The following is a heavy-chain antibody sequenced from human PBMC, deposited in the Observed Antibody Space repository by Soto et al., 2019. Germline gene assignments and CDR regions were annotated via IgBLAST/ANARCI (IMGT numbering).Heavy chain of an antibody. J-gene: IGHJ4*02. CDR3: ARTNRGQGFDF. Sequence: RQPPGKGLEWIGYIYDSESASYNPSLKSRVTMSLDTSNNQFSLKLTSVTAADTAVYYCARTNRGQGFDFWGQGTLVTVSS. D-gene: IGHD3-16*02. V-gene: IGHV4-59*08. CDR2: IYDSESA.